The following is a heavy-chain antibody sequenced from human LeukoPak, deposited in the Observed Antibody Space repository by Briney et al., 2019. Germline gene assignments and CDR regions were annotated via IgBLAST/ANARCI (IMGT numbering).Heavy chain of an antibody. CDR2: INTNTGNP. D-gene: IGHD2-15*01. J-gene: IGHJ5*02. CDR1: GYTFTSYA. V-gene: IGHV7-4-1*02. CDR3: ARTNVGYCSGGSCYRRVYWFDP. Sequence: ASVTVSCKASGYTFTSYAMNWVRQAPGQGLEWMGWINTNTGNPTYAQGFTGRFVFSLDTSVSTAYLQISSLKAEDTAVYYCARTNVGYCSGGSCYRRVYWFDPWGQGTLVTVSS.